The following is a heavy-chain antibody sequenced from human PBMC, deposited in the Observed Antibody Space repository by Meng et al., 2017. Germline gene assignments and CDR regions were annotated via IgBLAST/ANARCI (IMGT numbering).Heavy chain of an antibody. J-gene: IGHJ4*02. D-gene: IGHD5-12*01. CDR1: GFTFSSYG. CDR2: IWYDGSNK. CDR3: ARDGGYSGYDRGDY. Sequence: GESLKISCAASGFTFSSYGMHWVRQAPGKGLEWVAVIWYDGSNKYYADSVKGRFTISRDNSKNTMYLQMNSLRAEETAVYYCARDGGYSGYDRGDYWGQGTLVTVSS. V-gene: IGHV3-33*01.